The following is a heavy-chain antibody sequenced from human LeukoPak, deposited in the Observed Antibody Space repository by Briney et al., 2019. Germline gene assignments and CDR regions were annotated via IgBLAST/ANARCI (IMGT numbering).Heavy chain of an antibody. CDR2: MSFDGTSK. CDR1: GFTFDNFG. Sequence: GGSLRLSCAASGFTFDNFGMHWVRQAPGRGLEWVALMSFDGTSKYYADSVKGRFTISRDDSKDTLLLEMNSLRDEDTAVYHCVRGPETYLYYSGSSSDFDYWGQGTPVTVSS. J-gene: IGHJ4*02. V-gene: IGHV3-33*01. D-gene: IGHD3-10*01. CDR3: VRGPETYLYYSGSSSDFDY.